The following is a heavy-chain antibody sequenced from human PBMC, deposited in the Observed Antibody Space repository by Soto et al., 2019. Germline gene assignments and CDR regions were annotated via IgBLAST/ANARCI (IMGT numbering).Heavy chain of an antibody. CDR3: RRSSRYSTDV. D-gene: IGHD6-13*01. V-gene: IGHV4-39*01. J-gene: IGHJ6*02. CDR2: FYITGNT. Sequence: PSETLSLTCTVSGDSIRSSSYWGWIRQPPGKGLDWIGSFYITGNTYYNPSLNSQVTISVDTSKNHFSLNVISLTAADTAVYYCRRSSRYSTDVWGQGTTVTVSS. CDR1: GDSIRSSSY.